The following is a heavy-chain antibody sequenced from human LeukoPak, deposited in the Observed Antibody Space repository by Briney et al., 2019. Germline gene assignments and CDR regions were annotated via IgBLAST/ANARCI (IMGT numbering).Heavy chain of an antibody. CDR1: GYTFTGYY. CDR2: INPNSGGT. Sequence: ASVKVSCKASGYTFTGYYMHWVRQAPGQGLEWMGWINPNSGGTNYAQKFQGRVTMTRDTSISTAYMELRSLRSDDTAVCYCARSSSSHYGDAFDIWGQGTMVTVSS. J-gene: IGHJ3*02. D-gene: IGHD6-13*01. V-gene: IGHV1-2*02. CDR3: ARSSSSHYGDAFDI.